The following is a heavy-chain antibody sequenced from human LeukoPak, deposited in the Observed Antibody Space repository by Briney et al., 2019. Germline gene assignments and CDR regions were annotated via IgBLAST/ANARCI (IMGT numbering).Heavy chain of an antibody. D-gene: IGHD6-13*01. V-gene: IGHV1-2*02. CDR1: GYTFTAYY. J-gene: IGHJ4*02. Sequence: ASVKVSCKASGYTFTAYYMHWVRQAPGQGLEWMGWINPNSGGTNYAQNFQDRVTMTRDTSISTAYMGLSRLTSDDTAIYYCARDVAALRLVDYWGQGTLVTVSS. CDR2: INPNSGGT. CDR3: ARDVAALRLVDY.